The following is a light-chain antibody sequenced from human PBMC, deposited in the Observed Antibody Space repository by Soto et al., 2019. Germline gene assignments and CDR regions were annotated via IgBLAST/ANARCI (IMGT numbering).Light chain of an antibody. CDR3: HQYYSYPWM. J-gene: IGKJ1*01. CDR2: KAS. CDR1: QSISNL. Sequence: DIQMTQSPSTLSASVGDRVTITCRASQSISNLLAWYQQKPGKAPYLLIYKASSLQSGVPSRFSGNASGTAFTLTISSLQPDDFASYYCHQYYSYPWMFGQGTTVEIK. V-gene: IGKV1-5*03.